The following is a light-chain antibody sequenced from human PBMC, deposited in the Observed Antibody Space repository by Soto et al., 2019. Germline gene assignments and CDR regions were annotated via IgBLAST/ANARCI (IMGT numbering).Light chain of an antibody. V-gene: IGKV1-5*03. CDR2: KAS. J-gene: IGKJ1*01. CDR3: QHYNSYSEA. CDR1: QTISSW. Sequence: MQMTQCPSTLSGSVGYRVTITCRASQTISSWLYWYQQKPGKSPKLLIYKASTLKSGVPSRFSGSGSGTEFNLTISSLQPDDFATYYCQHYNSYSEAFGQGTKV.